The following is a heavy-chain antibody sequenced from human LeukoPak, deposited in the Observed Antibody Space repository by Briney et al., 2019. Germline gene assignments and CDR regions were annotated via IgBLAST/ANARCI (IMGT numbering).Heavy chain of an antibody. J-gene: IGHJ6*03. V-gene: IGHV4-34*01. CDR3: ARVVVVPAANYYYYYMDV. CDR1: GGSFSGYY. D-gene: IGHD2-2*01. Sequence: PSETLSLTYAVYGGSFSGYYWSWIRQPPGKGLEWIGEINHSGSTNYNPSLKSRVTISVDTSKNQFSLKLSSVTAADTAVYYCARVVVVPAANYYYYYMDVWGKGTTVTISS. CDR2: INHSGST.